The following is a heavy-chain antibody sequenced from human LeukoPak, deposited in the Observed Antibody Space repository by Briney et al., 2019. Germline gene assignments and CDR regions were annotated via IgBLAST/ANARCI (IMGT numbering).Heavy chain of an antibody. V-gene: IGHV3-23*01. D-gene: IGHD3-22*01. CDR2: ITGSDGSS. CDR3: AKHYDSSGYYFDY. J-gene: IGHJ4*02. Sequence: GGSLRLSCAASGFTFSSYVMSWVRQAPGKGLEWVSAITGSDGSSYYADSVKGRFTISRDNFKNTLYLQMNSLRAEDTAVYYCAKHYDSSGYYFDYWGQGTLVTVSS. CDR1: GFTFSSYV.